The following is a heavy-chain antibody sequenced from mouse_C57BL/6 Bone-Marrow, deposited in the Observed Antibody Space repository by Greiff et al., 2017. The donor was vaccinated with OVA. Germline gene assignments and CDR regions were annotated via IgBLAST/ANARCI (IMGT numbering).Heavy chain of an antibody. J-gene: IGHJ3*01. CDR2: ISSGGSYT. CDR3: ARSPYDYDRGFAY. D-gene: IGHD2-4*01. CDR1: GFTFSSYG. V-gene: IGHV5-6*01. Sequence: EVKLVESGGDLVKPGGSLKLSCAASGFTFSSYGMSWVRQTPDKRLEWVATISSGGSYTYYPDSVKGRFTISRDNAKNTLYLQMSSLKSEDTAMYYCARSPYDYDRGFAYWGQGTLVTVSA.